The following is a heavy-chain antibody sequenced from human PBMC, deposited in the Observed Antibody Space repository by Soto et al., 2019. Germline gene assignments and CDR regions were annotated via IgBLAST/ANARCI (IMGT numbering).Heavy chain of an antibody. CDR1: GFTFSSYA. V-gene: IGHV3-23*01. CDR3: AKVLTPRGGSGGGSV. D-gene: IGHD3-10*01. CDR2: ISGSGGST. J-gene: IGHJ6*02. Sequence: GGSLRLSCAASGFTFSSYAMSWVRRAPGKGLEWVSAISGSGGSTYYADSVKGRFTISRDNSKNTLYLQMNSLRAEDTAVYYCAKVLTPRGGSGGGSVWGQGTTVTVSS.